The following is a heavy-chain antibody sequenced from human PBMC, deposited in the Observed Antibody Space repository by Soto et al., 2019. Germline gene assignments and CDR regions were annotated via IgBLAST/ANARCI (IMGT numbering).Heavy chain of an antibody. CDR3: AADRPPGF. D-gene: IGHD3-10*01. CDR1: GFTFSSAA. Sequence: ASVKVSGKASGFTFSSAAVQWVRQARGQRPEWIGWIVVGSGNTKYAQKFQERVTITRDMSTSTAYMELSSLTSEDAAVYFCAADRPPGFWAQGILVTVSS. V-gene: IGHV1-58*01. CDR2: IVVGSGNT. J-gene: IGHJ4*02.